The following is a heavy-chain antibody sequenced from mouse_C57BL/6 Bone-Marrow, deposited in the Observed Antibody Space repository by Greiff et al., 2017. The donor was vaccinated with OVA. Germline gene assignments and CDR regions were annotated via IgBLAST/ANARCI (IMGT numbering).Heavy chain of an antibody. D-gene: IGHD1-1*01. CDR2: IDPENGDT. CDR1: GFNIKDDY. CDR3: TMIYYYGSSYPY. V-gene: IGHV14-4*01. Sequence: EVQLVESGAELVRPGASVKLSCTASGFNIKDDYMHWVKQRPEQGLEWIGWIDPENGDTEYASKFQGKATITADTSSNTAYLQLSSLTSEDTAVYYCTMIYYYGSSYPYWGQGTTLTVSS. J-gene: IGHJ2*01.